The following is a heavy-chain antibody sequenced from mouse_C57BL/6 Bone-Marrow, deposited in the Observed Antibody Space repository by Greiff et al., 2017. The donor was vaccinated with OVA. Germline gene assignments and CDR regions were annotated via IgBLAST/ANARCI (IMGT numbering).Heavy chain of an antibody. V-gene: IGHV1-19*01. CDR2: INPYNGGT. D-gene: IGHD2-5*01. CDR3: ARSFYYSNYYFDY. CDR1: GYTFTDYY. J-gene: IGHJ2*01. Sequence: SGPVLVKPGASVKMSCKASGYTFTDYYMNWVKQSHGKSLEWIGVINPYNGGTSYNQKFKGKATLTVDKSSSTAYMELNSLTSEDSAVYYCARSFYYSNYYFDYWGQGTTLTVSS.